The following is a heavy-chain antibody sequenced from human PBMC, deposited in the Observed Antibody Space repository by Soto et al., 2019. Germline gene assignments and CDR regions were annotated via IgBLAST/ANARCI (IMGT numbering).Heavy chain of an antibody. CDR1: GFTFSSYG. V-gene: IGHV3-30*18. D-gene: IGHD3-3*01. CDR3: AKEITIFFHAPRGYGMDV. Sequence: QVQLVESGGGVVQPGRSLRLSCAASGFTFSSYGMHWVRQAPGKGLEWVAVISYDGSNKYYADSVKGRFTISRDNSKNTLYLQMKSLRAEDTAVYYCAKEITIFFHAPRGYGMDVWGQGTTVTVSS. CDR2: ISYDGSNK. J-gene: IGHJ6*02.